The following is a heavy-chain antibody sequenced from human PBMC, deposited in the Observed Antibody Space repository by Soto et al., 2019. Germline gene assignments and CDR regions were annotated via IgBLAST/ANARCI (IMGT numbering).Heavy chain of an antibody. CDR2: INAGNGNT. CDR3: ARGITLPTPLDY. J-gene: IGHJ4*02. CDR1: GYTFTSYA. Sequence: QVQLVQSGAEEKKPGASVKVSCKASGYTFTSYAMHWVRQAPGQRLEWMGWINAGNGNTKYSQKFQGRVTITRDTSASTAYMELSSLTSEDTVVYYCARGITLPTPLDYWGQGTLVTVSS. V-gene: IGHV1-3*05. D-gene: IGHD1-20*01.